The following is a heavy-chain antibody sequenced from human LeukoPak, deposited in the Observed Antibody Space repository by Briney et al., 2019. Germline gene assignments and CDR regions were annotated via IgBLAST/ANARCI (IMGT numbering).Heavy chain of an antibody. CDR3: AIDYSGRADFDS. D-gene: IGHD1-26*01. Sequence: GASVKVSCKVSGYTLTKLSIYWVRQAPGKGLEWMGSFDPEDDETIYAQRFQGRVTMTDDASTNTAYMELSSLRSEDTAMYYCAIDYSGRADFDSWGQGTLVTVSS. CDR2: FDPEDDET. CDR1: GYTLTKLS. V-gene: IGHV1-24*01. J-gene: IGHJ4*02.